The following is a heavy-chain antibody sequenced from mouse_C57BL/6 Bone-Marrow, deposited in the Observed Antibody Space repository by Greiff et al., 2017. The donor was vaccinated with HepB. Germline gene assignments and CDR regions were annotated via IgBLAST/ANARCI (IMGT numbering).Heavy chain of an antibody. D-gene: IGHD3-2*02. CDR3: ARCQGRYFDY. Sequence: QVHVKQSGAELVRPGTSVKMSCKASGYTFTNYWIGWAKQRPGHGLEWIGDIYPGGGYTNYNEKFKGKATLTADKSSSTAYMQFSSLTSEDSAIYYCARCQGRYFDYWGQGTTLTVAS. CDR2: IYPGGGYT. CDR1: GYTFTNYW. V-gene: IGHV1-63*01. J-gene: IGHJ2*01.